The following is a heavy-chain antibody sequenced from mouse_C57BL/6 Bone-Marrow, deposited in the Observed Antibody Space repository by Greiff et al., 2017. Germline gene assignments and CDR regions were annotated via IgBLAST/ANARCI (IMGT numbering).Heavy chain of an antibody. Sequence: VQLQQPGAELVKPGASVKLSCKASGYTFTSYWMHWVKQRPGQGLEWIGMIHPSSGSTNYNEKFKSKATLTVDKSSSTAYMQLSSLTSEDSAVYYCARGGYYGSSHFDYWGQGTTLTVSS. V-gene: IGHV1-64*01. D-gene: IGHD1-1*01. J-gene: IGHJ2*01. CDR1: GYTFTSYW. CDR2: IHPSSGST. CDR3: ARGGYYGSSHFDY.